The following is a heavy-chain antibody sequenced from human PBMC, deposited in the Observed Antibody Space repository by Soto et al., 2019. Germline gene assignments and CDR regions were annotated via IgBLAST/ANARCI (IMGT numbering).Heavy chain of an antibody. V-gene: IGHV1-46*01. Sequence: ASVKVSCKASGYTFTSYYMHWVRQAPGQGLEWMGIIIPSGGTTSYAQKFQGRVTITADESTSTAYMELSSLRSEDTAVYYCASQENDYGDYKLDYWVQGTLVTVSS. CDR2: IIPSGGTT. CDR3: ASQENDYGDYKLDY. J-gene: IGHJ4*02. D-gene: IGHD4-17*01. CDR1: GYTFTSYY.